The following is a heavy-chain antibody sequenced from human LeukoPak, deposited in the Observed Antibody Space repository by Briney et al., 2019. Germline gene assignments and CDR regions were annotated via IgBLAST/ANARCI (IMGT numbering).Heavy chain of an antibody. CDR2: INPNSGGT. V-gene: IGHV1-2*02. J-gene: IGHJ3*02. Sequence: ASVKVSCKASGYTFTGYYMHWVRQAPGQGLEWMGWINPNSGGTNYAQKFQGRVTMTRDTSISTAYMELSRLRSDDTAVYYCARQGYCSSTSCYANDAFDTWGQGTMVTVSS. D-gene: IGHD2-2*01. CDR1: GYTFTGYY. CDR3: ARQGYCSSTSCYANDAFDT.